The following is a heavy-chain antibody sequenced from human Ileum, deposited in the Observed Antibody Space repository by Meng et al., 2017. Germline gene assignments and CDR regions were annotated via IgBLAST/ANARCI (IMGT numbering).Heavy chain of an antibody. CDR2: MYSSGNA. D-gene: IGHD3-22*01. V-gene: IGHV4-31*03. CDR1: GGSVSDGDYY. CDR3: ARVYYDSSGLNWFDS. J-gene: IGHJ5*01. Sequence: QVHLQGSGPGLGKPSQTLSLTCTVSGGSVSDGDYYWSWVRQHPGKGLECIGHMYSSGNAYYNPSLKSRVSMSVDTSKNQFSVRLSSVTAADTAIYYCARVYYDSSGLNWFDSWGQGTLVTVSS.